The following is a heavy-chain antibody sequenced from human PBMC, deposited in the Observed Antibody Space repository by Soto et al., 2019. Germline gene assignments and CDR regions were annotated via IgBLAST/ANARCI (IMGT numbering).Heavy chain of an antibody. CDR1: GDSVSRNGVA. V-gene: IGHV6-1*01. Sequence: QVQLRQSGPGLVKPSQTLSLTCAISGDSVSRNGVAWNWIRQSPSRGLEWLGRTYYRSKWSSDYAVSLKSRITINPDTSKSQVSLQLNSVTPEDTAVYYCVRGQHYAFDYWGQGTLVTVSS. CDR2: TYYRSKWSS. J-gene: IGHJ4*02. D-gene: IGHD3-16*01. CDR3: VRGQHYAFDY.